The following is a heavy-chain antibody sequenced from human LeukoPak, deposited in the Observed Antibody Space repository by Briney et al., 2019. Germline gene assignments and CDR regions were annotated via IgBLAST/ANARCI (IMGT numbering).Heavy chain of an antibody. V-gene: IGHV4-39*07. CDR2: IYYSGST. Sequence: SETLSLTCTVSGGSISSSSYYWGWIRQPPGKGLEWIGSIYYSGSTYYNLSLKSRITISVDTSKNQFSLKLSSVTAADTAVYYCARHYGDYVEWFDPWGQGTLVTVSS. D-gene: IGHD4-17*01. CDR3: ARHYGDYVEWFDP. CDR1: GGSISSSSYY. J-gene: IGHJ5*02.